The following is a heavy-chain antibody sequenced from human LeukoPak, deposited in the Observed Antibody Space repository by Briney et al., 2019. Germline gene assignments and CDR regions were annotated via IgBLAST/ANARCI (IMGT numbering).Heavy chain of an antibody. CDR3: ARGYCTGGTCYFDY. CDR1: GFTFSSYG. D-gene: IGHD2-8*02. V-gene: IGHV3-33*01. CDR2: IWYDGSNK. J-gene: IGHJ4*02. Sequence: GGSLRLSCAASGFTFSSYGMHWVRQAPGKGLEWVAVIWYDGSNKYYADSVKGRFTISRDNSKNTLYLQMNSLRAEDTAVYYCARGYCTGGTCYFDYWGRGTLVTVSS.